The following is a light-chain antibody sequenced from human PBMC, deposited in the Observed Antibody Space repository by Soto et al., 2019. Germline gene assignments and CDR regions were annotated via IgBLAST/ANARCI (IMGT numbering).Light chain of an antibody. Sequence: IVLTQSPATLSVSPGDRVTLSCRASENVGTNLAWYQQRPGQPPRLLIYGSSTRATGISATFSGSGSRTECTLTISSLQSEDSAVYYCQQYNNWGLSFGGGTRVEIK. CDR3: QQYNNWGLS. CDR2: GSS. CDR1: ENVGTN. J-gene: IGKJ4*01. V-gene: IGKV3D-15*01.